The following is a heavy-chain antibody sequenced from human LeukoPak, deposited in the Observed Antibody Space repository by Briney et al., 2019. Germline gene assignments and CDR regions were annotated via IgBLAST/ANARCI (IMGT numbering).Heavy chain of an antibody. CDR3: AGQYSSSWFTGSWFDP. J-gene: IGHJ5*02. D-gene: IGHD6-13*01. CDR1: GGSISSYN. V-gene: IGHV4-59*01. Sequence: PSETLSLTCTVSGGSISSYNWSWIRQPPGKGLEWIGYIYYSGSTNYNPSLKSRVTISVDTPKNQFSLKLSSVTAADTAVYYCAGQYSSSWFTGSWFDPWGQGTLVTVSS. CDR2: IYYSGST.